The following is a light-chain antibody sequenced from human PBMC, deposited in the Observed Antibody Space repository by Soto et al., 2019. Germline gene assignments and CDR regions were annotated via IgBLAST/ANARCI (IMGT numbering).Light chain of an antibody. Sequence: QSALTQPPSASGSPGQSVTISCTGTKNDIGVYDFVSWYQHHPGKAPRLIIYEVVQRPSGVPDRFSGSKSGNTASLTVSGLQAADEAYYYCCSYAGSSTLVFGTGTKVTVL. V-gene: IGLV2-8*01. CDR3: CSYAGSSTLV. J-gene: IGLJ1*01. CDR1: KNDIGVYDF. CDR2: EVV.